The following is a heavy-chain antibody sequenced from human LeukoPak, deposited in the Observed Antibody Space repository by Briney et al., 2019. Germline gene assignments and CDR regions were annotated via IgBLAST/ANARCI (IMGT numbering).Heavy chain of an antibody. J-gene: IGHJ5*02. D-gene: IGHD1-26*01. CDR3: ARKLRLGGNWFDP. V-gene: IGHV1-69*15. CDR1: GGTFTSYA. Sequence: SVKVSCKTSGGTFTSYAITWVRQAPGQGLEWMGKIIPISGTTNYAQKFQGRVTFTADESTSTAYMELSSLRSEDTALYYCARKLRLGGNWFDPWGQGTLVSVSP. CDR2: IIPISGTT.